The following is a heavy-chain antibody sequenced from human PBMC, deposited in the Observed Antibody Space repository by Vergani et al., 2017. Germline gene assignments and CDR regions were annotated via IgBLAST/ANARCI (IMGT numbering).Heavy chain of an antibody. J-gene: IGHJ2*01. D-gene: IGHD2-2*01. CDR3: AREGCSSTSCYAGWYFDL. Sequence: QVQLVESGGGLVKPGGSLRLSCAASGFTFSDYYMSWIRQAPGKGLEWVSYISSSSSYIYYADSVKGRFTISRDNAKNSLYLQMNSLRAEDTAVYYCAREGCSSTSCYAGWYFDLWGRGTLVTVSS. CDR1: GFTFSDYY. V-gene: IGHV3-11*06. CDR2: ISSSSSYI.